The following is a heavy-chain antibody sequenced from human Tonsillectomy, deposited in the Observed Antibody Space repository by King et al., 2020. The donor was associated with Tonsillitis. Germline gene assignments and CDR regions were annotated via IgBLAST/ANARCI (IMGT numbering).Heavy chain of an antibody. D-gene: IGHD4/OR15-4a*01. CDR3: ERDRTSAMTIPSAVDY. Sequence: QLQESGPGLVKPSETLSLTCIVSGDSISSHYWSWIRQPPGKGLEWIGYINDSGSTNYSPSLKSRVTISVDTSKIQFSLKLSSVTATDTAVYYCERDRTSAMTIPSAVDYWGQGTLVNVFS. V-gene: IGHV4-4*08. CDR2: INDSGST. J-gene: IGHJ4*02. CDR1: GDSISSHY.